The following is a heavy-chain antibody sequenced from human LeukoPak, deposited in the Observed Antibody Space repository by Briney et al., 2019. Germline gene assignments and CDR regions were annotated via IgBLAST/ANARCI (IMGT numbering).Heavy chain of an antibody. CDR3: ARAQPAASRLANLRY. J-gene: IGHJ4*02. D-gene: IGHD6-25*01. Sequence: PSETLSLTCAVYGGSFSGYYWSWIRQPPGKGLEWIGEINHSGSTNYNPSLKSRVTISVDTSKNQFSLKLSSVTAADTAVYYCARAQPAASRLANLRYWGQGTLVTVSS. V-gene: IGHV4-34*01. CDR1: GGSFSGYY. CDR2: INHSGST.